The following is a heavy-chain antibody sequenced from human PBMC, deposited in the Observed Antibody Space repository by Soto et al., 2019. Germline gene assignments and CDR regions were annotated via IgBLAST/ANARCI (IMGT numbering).Heavy chain of an antibody. CDR3: ERWWSGRRQGFDP. Sequence: QVQLQESGPGLVKPSQTLSLTCTVSGGSISSGDYYWSWIRQHPEGLEWIGYIYYSGSTYYNPSLKSRVTISVDTSKNQFSLKLSSVTAADTAVYYCERWWSGRRQGFDPCGHGTLVTVSS. CDR2: IYYSGST. D-gene: IGHD3-3*01. V-gene: IGHV4-31*03. CDR1: GGSISSGDYY. J-gene: IGHJ5*02.